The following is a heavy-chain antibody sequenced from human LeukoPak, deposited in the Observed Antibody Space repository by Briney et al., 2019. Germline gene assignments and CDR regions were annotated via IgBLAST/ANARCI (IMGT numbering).Heavy chain of an antibody. CDR3: ARAITMVRGVIRNNWFDP. CDR1: GFTFDDYG. V-gene: IGHV3-20*04. CDR2: INWNGGST. D-gene: IGHD3-10*01. Sequence: GGSLRLSCAASGFTFDDYGMSWVRQSPGKGLEWVSGINWNGGSTGYADSVKGRFTISRDNAKNSLYLQMNSLRAEDTAVYYCARAITMVRGVIRNNWFDPWGQGTLVTVSS. J-gene: IGHJ5*02.